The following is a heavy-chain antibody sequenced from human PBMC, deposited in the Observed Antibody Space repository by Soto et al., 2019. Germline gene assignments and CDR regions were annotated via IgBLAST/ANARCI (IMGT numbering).Heavy chain of an antibody. CDR2: IKTKPADGTI. CDR3: TTSNQGGDF. CDR1: GLIFSDVW. Sequence: GGSLRLSCAASGLIFSDVWMTWVRQAPGKGLEWVGRIKTKPADGTIDYAAPVRGRFTISRDDSKKTLYLQMTSLTPDGTGVYYCTTSNQGGDFWGPGTLGTVSS. D-gene: IGHD3-16*01. J-gene: IGHJ4*02. V-gene: IGHV3-15*01.